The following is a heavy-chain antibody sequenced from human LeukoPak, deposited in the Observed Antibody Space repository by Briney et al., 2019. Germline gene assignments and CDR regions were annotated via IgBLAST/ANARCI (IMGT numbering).Heavy chain of an antibody. CDR2: ISSSSSTI. CDR1: GLTISSYS. Sequence: GGSLRLSCAASGLTISSYSMNWVRQAPGKGLQWVSYISSSSSTIYYADSVKGRFTISRDNAKNSLYLQMNSLRAEDTAVYYCAKDLMRDRWFGESWGQGTLVTVSS. V-gene: IGHV3-48*01. J-gene: IGHJ1*01. D-gene: IGHD3-10*01. CDR3: AKDLMRDRWFGES.